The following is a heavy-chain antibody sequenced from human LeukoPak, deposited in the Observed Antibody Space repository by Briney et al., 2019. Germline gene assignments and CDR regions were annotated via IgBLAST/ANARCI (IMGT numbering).Heavy chain of an antibody. D-gene: IGHD2-2*01. CDR3: AREDAVVPAAIPFDY. CDR2: IYYSGST. V-gene: IGHV4-39*07. CDR1: GGSISSSSYY. J-gene: IGHJ4*02. Sequence: SETLSLTCTVSGGSISSSSYYWGWIRQPPGKRLEWIGSIYYSGSTYYNPSLKSRVTISVDTSKNQFSLKLSSVTAADTAVYYCAREDAVVPAAIPFDYWGQGTLVTVSS.